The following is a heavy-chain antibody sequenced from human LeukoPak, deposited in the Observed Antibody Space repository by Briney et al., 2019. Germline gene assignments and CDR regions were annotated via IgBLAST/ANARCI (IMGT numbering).Heavy chain of an antibody. CDR2: ISSSSSYI. CDR3: ARARATVTNDAFDI. Sequence: GGSLRLSCAASGFTFSSYSMNWVRQAPGKGLEWVSSISSSSSYIYYADSVKGRFTISRDNAKNSLYLQMNSLRAEDTAVYYCARARATVTNDAFDIWGQGTMVTVSS. D-gene: IGHD4-17*01. V-gene: IGHV3-21*01. J-gene: IGHJ3*02. CDR1: GFTFSSYS.